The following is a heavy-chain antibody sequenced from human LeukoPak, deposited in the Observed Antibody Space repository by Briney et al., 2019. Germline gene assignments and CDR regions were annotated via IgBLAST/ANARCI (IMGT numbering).Heavy chain of an antibody. CDR1: GGSISSYY. CDR2: IYTSGST. D-gene: IGHD3-10*01. Sequence: SETLSLTCTVSGGSISSYYWSWIRQPAGKGLEWIGRIYTSGSTNYNPSLKSRVTMSVDTSKNQFSLKLSSVSAADTAVYYCARESVTAGSYYYYGMDVWGQGTTVTVSS. J-gene: IGHJ6*02. CDR3: ARESVTAGSYYYYGMDV. V-gene: IGHV4-4*07.